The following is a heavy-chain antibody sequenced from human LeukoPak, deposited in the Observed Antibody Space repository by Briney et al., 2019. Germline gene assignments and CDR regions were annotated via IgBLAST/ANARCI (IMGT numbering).Heavy chain of an antibody. V-gene: IGHV3-21*01. J-gene: IGHJ4*02. CDR1: GFTFSSYS. Sequence: GGSLRLSCAASGFTFSSYSMNWVRQAPRKGLEWVSSISSSSSYIYYADSVKGRFTISRDNAKNSLYLQMNSLRAEDTAVYYCARGSYGYRRVPDYWGQGTLVTVSS. CDR2: ISSSSSYI. D-gene: IGHD5-18*01. CDR3: ARGSYGYRRVPDY.